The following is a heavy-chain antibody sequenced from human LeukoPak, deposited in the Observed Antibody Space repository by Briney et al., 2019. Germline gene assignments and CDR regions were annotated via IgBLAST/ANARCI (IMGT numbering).Heavy chain of an antibody. Sequence: ASVKVSCKASGCTFTSYDINWVRQATGQGLEWMGWMNPNSGNTGYAQKFQGRVTMTRNTSISTAYMELSSLRSEDTAVYYCARSKGARFSELLNYWGQGTLVTVSS. CDR2: MNPNSGNT. V-gene: IGHV1-8*01. J-gene: IGHJ4*02. CDR3: ARSKGARFSELLNY. CDR1: GCTFTSYD. D-gene: IGHD3-10*01.